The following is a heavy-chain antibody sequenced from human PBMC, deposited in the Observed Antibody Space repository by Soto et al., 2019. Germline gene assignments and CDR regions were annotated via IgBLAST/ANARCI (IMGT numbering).Heavy chain of an antibody. V-gene: IGHV4-39*01. J-gene: IGHJ4*02. CDR1: GGSIRSRSHY. CDR3: ARHALRGGGGDYDY. Sequence: SETLSLTCTLSGGSIRSRSHYWGWIRQPPGRGLEWIGSSYYSGSTDYNPSLKSRVTISVDTSKNQFSLKRSSVTAADTAVYYCARHALRGGGGDYDYWGQGTLVTVSS. D-gene: IGHD2-21*02. CDR2: SYYSGST.